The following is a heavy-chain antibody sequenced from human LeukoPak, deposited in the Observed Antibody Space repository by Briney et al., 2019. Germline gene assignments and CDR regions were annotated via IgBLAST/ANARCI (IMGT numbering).Heavy chain of an antibody. D-gene: IGHD4-17*01. CDR1: GFTFSSYS. CDR3: AKEAGQDYGALDAFDL. CDR2: IGGSSTSI. V-gene: IGHV3-21*01. J-gene: IGHJ3*01. Sequence: GGSLRLSCVASGFTFSSYSMKWVRQAPGKGLEWVSSIGGSSTSIYYADSVKGRFTISRDNAKNSLYLQMNSLRAEDTAVYYCAKEAGQDYGALDAFDLSGQGTMVTVSS.